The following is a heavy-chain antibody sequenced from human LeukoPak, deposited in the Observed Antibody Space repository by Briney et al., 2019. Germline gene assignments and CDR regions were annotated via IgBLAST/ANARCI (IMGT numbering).Heavy chain of an antibody. D-gene: IGHD2-15*01. Sequence: KPSQTLSLTCTVSTGSITNYYWVWIRQPAGKGLEWLGRIYSSGSTNCNPSLKSRVTVSVDTSKNQFSLKVSSVTAADTAVYYCARECSATTGPYNNIDVWGQGTTVTVSS. CDR1: TGSITNYY. V-gene: IGHV4-4*07. J-gene: IGHJ6*02. CDR3: ARECSATTGPYNNIDV. CDR2: IYSSGST.